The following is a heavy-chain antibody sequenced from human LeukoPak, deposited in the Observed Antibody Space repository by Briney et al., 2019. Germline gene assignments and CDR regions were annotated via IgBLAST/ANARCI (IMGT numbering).Heavy chain of an antibody. V-gene: IGHV3-7*01. CDR3: ARGYSYGSTGTY. J-gene: IGHJ4*02. Sequence: PGGSLRLSCAASGFTFSSYLMSRVRQAPGKGLEWVANIKQDGSEKYYVDSVRGRFTISRDNAKNSLYLQLNSLRVEDTAVYYCARGYSYGSTGTYWGQGTLVTVSS. CDR1: GFTFSSYL. D-gene: IGHD5-18*01. CDR2: IKQDGSEK.